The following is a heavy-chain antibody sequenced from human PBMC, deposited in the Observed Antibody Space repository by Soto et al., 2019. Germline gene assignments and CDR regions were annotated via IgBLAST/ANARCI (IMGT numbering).Heavy chain of an antibody. CDR3: AREYSYACDY. Sequence: EVQLLESGGGLVQPGGSLRLSGAVSGFTFSSFAMSCVRQAPGKGLEWVSVISSSGGTTYYADSVKGRFTISRDNSKNTLYLQMNSLRAEDTAVYYCAREYSYACDYWGQGTLVTVSS. CDR1: GFTFSSFA. J-gene: IGHJ4*02. V-gene: IGHV3-23*01. CDR2: ISSSGGTT. D-gene: IGHD3-16*01.